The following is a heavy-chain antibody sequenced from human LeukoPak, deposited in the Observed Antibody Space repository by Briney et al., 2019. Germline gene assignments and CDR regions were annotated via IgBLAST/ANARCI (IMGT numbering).Heavy chain of an antibody. Sequence: ASVKVSCKASGYTFTSYAMHWVRQAPGQRLEWMGWINAGNGNTKYSQKFQGRVTITRDTSASTAYMELRSLRSDDTAVYYCARVIGGSFWSGYYNFDYWGQGTLVTVSS. D-gene: IGHD3-3*01. J-gene: IGHJ4*02. CDR2: INAGNGNT. V-gene: IGHV1-3*01. CDR3: ARVIGGSFWSGYYNFDY. CDR1: GYTFTSYA.